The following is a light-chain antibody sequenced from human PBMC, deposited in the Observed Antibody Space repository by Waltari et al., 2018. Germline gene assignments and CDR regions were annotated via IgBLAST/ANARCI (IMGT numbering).Light chain of an antibody. V-gene: IGKV1-33*01. CDR1: QDIRNN. CDR3: QQSNNLPVT. Sequence: DIQMTQSPSSLSASVGERVTITCQANQDIRNNLNWYQQKPGKAPNLLIFEASTLETGCPSRFSGSGFGRDFSFTISSLQSEDIATYFCQQSNNLPVTFGPGTKVHIK. J-gene: IGKJ3*01. CDR2: EAS.